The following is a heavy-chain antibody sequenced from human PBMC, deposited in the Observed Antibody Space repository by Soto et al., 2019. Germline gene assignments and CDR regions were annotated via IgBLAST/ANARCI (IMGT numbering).Heavy chain of an antibody. CDR1: GFTFSSYA. V-gene: IGHV3-30-3*01. D-gene: IGHD3-9*01. Sequence: QVQLVESGGGVVQPGRSLRLSCAASGFTFSSYAMHWVRQAPGKGLEWVAVISYDGSNKYYADSVKGRFTIPRDNSKNTLYLQMNSLRAEDTAVYYCARDQAYYDILTGYYHYYYYGMDVWGQGTTVTVSS. CDR2: ISYDGSNK. J-gene: IGHJ6*02. CDR3: ARDQAYYDILTGYYHYYYYGMDV.